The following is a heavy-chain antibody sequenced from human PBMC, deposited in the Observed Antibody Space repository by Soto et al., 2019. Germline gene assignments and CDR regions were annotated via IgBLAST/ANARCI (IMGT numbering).Heavy chain of an antibody. CDR2: ISGSGGST. CDR3: AKDGVRYSSGKPNWFDP. CDR1: GFTFSSYA. V-gene: IGHV3-23*01. D-gene: IGHD6-19*01. Sequence: PGGSLRLSCAASGFTFSSYAMSWVRQAPGKGLEWVSAISGSGGSTYYADSVKGRFTISRDNSKNTLYLQMNSLRAEDTAVYYCAKDGVRYSSGKPNWFDPWGQGTLVTVSP. J-gene: IGHJ5*02.